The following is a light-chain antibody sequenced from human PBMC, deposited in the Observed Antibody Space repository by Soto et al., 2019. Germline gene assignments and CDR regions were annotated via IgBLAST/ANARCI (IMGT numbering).Light chain of an antibody. Sequence: EIVLTQSPGTLSLSPGERATLSCRASQSVSSNYLAWHQQKPGQAPRLLIYGASSRATGIPDRFSGSGSGTDFTLSISRLEPEDFAVYYCQQYDSSPLNFGGGTKVEIK. CDR1: QSVSSNY. V-gene: IGKV3-20*01. CDR2: GAS. J-gene: IGKJ4*01. CDR3: QQYDSSPLN.